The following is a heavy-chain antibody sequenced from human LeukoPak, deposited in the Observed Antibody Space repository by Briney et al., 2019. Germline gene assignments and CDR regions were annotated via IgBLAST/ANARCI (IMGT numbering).Heavy chain of an antibody. CDR1: GYTFTSNY. D-gene: IGHD1-7*01. CDR3: ARSNWDYALSVY. V-gene: IGHV1-2*02. Sequence: ASVKVSCKAFGYTFTSNYMHWVRQAPGQGPEWMGVISPSGGSTTYAQKFQGRVTMTRDTSISTAYMELSRLRSDDTAVYYCARSNWDYALSVYWGQGTLVTVSS. J-gene: IGHJ4*02. CDR2: ISPSGGST.